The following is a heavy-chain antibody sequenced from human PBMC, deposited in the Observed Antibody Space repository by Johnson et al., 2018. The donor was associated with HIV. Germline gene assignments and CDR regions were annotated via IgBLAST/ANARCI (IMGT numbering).Heavy chain of an antibody. CDR3: AKYRQQLVRSAFDI. CDR1: GFTFSSYW. D-gene: IGHD6-13*01. V-gene: IGHV3-7*01. Sequence: VQLVESGGGLVQPVGSLRLSCAASGFTFSSYWMSWVRQAPGKGLEWVANIKQDGSEKYYVDSVKGRFTISRDNAKNSLYLQMNSLRADDTAVYYCAKYRQQLVRSAFDIWGQGTMVTVSS. J-gene: IGHJ3*02. CDR2: IKQDGSEK.